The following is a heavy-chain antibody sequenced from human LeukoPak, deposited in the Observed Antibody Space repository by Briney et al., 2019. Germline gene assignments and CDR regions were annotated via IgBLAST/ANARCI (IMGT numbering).Heavy chain of an antibody. V-gene: IGHV3-23*01. D-gene: IGHD6-13*01. CDR2: IGGSIGST. J-gene: IGHJ6*03. Sequence: PGGSLRLSCAASGFSFSNYAMSWVRQGPGKGLEWVSAIGGSIGSTFYTDSVKGRFTISRDNAKNTLYLQMNSLRAEDTAVYYCSRGDSSGSSWLTYYHYYMDVWGKGTTVTISS. CDR1: GFSFSNYA. CDR3: SRGDSSGSSWLTYYHYYMDV.